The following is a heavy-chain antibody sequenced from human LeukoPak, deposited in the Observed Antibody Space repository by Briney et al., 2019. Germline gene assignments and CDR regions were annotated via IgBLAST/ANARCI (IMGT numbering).Heavy chain of an antibody. D-gene: IGHD5-18*01. CDR3: ARAQYSYAPASFDY. Sequence: GSLRLSCAASGFTFSSYSMNWVRQAPGKGLEWIGEINHSGSTNYNPSLKSRVTISVDTSKNQFSLKLSSVTAADTAVYYCARAQYSYAPASFDYWGQGTLVTVSS. V-gene: IGHV4-34*01. J-gene: IGHJ4*02. CDR2: INHSGST. CDR1: GFTFSSYS.